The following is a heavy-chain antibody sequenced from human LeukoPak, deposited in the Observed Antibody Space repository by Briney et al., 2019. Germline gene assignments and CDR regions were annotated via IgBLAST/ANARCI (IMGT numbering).Heavy chain of an antibody. V-gene: IGHV1-46*01. Sequence: ASVKVSCKASGYTFTSYYMHWVRQAPRQGLEWMGIINPSGGSTSYAQKFQGRVTMTRDTSTSTVYMELSSLRSDDTAVYYCARVQWSYDAFDIWGQGTMVTVSS. CDR2: INPSGGST. D-gene: IGHD4-23*01. CDR1: GYTFTSYY. J-gene: IGHJ3*02. CDR3: ARVQWSYDAFDI.